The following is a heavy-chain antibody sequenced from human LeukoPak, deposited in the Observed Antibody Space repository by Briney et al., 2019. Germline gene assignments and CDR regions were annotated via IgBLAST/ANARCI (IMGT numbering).Heavy chain of an antibody. CDR2: IWYDGSNK. Sequence: GGSLRLPCAASGFTFSSYGMHWVRQAPGKGLEWVAVIWYDGSNKYYADSVKGRFTISRDNSKNTLYLQMNSPRAEDTAVCYCARGGSSSWYDGDWFDPWGQGTLVTVSS. CDR3: ARGGSSSWYDGDWFDP. J-gene: IGHJ5*02. V-gene: IGHV3-33*01. CDR1: GFTFSSYG. D-gene: IGHD6-13*01.